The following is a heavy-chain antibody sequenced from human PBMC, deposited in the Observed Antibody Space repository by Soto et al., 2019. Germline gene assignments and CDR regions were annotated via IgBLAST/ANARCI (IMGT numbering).Heavy chain of an antibody. D-gene: IGHD3-3*01. CDR2: IIPIFGTA. J-gene: IGHJ5*02. V-gene: IGHV1-69*13. Sequence: SVKVSCKASGGTFSSYAISWVRQAPGQGREWMGGIIPIFGTANYAQKFQGRVTITADESTSTAYMELSSLRSEDTAVYYCARDKEITIFGVGGSWFDPWGQGXLVTVSS. CDR1: GGTFSSYA. CDR3: ARDKEITIFGVGGSWFDP.